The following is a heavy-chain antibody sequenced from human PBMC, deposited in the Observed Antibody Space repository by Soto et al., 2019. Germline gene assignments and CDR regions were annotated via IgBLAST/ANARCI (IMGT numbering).Heavy chain of an antibody. J-gene: IGHJ6*02. Sequence: EVQLVESGGGLAQPGGSLRLSCAASGFTFSSYWVHWVRQAPGRGLVWVSRINGDGSSTNYADSVKGRFTISRDNAKNTLYLQMNSLRAEDTAVYLCGRGGSGIYGMDVWGQGTTVTVSS. CDR3: GRGGSGIYGMDV. CDR1: GFTFSSYW. D-gene: IGHD6-13*01. V-gene: IGHV3-74*01. CDR2: INGDGSST.